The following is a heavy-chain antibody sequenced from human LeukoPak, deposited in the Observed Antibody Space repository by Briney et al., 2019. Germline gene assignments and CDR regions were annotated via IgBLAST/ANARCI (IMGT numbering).Heavy chain of an antibody. D-gene: IGHD1-14*01. CDR3: ARIRNSYFDY. Sequence: PSETLSLTCAVYGGSFSGYYWSWIRQPAGKGLEWIGRIYTSGSTNYNPSLKSRVTMSVDTSKNQFSLKLSSVTAADTAVYYCARIRNSYFDYWGQGSLVTVSS. CDR1: GGSFSGYY. J-gene: IGHJ4*02. V-gene: IGHV4-59*10. CDR2: IYTSGST.